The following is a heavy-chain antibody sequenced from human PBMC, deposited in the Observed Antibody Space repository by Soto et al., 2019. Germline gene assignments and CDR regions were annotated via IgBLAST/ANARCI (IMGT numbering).Heavy chain of an antibody. Sequence: GGSLRLSCAASGFIVSRNYMSWVRQAPGKGLEWVSIIYTDGSTSYADSVKGRFTISRDNAKNTLYLQMNSLRAEDTAVYYCARDGHDSVDLDYWGQGTLVTVSS. CDR1: GFIVSRNY. CDR2: IYTDGST. J-gene: IGHJ4*02. CDR3: ARDGHDSVDLDY. V-gene: IGHV3-53*01. D-gene: IGHD3-3*01.